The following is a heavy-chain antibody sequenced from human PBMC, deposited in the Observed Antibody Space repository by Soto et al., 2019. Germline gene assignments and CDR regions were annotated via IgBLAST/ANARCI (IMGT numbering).Heavy chain of an antibody. CDR2: ISGRGGAT. CDR1: GFIFTESG. Sequence: GGSLRLSCAVSGFIFTESGMSWVRLAPGKGLEWVSAISGRGGATYYADSVQGRFTISKDFSKNTLYLQMSGLRAEDTAVYYCARDSYNWNDDGDFDYWGQGTLVTVSS. CDR3: ARDSYNWNDDGDFDY. J-gene: IGHJ4*02. V-gene: IGHV3-23*01. D-gene: IGHD1-1*01.